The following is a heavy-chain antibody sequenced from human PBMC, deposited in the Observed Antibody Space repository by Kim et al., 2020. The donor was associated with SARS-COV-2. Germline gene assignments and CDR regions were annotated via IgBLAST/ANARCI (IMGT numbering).Heavy chain of an antibody. V-gene: IGHV3-23*01. Sequence: GGSLRLSCAASGFTFSSYAMRWVRQAPGKGLEWVSTISGSGGSIYYADSVKGRFTISRDNSKNTLYLQMNSLRAEDTAVYYCAKGDCSSTSCYTTDYWGRGTLVTVSS. CDR1: GFTFSSYA. D-gene: IGHD2-2*02. CDR2: ISGSGGSI. J-gene: IGHJ4*02. CDR3: AKGDCSSTSCYTTDY.